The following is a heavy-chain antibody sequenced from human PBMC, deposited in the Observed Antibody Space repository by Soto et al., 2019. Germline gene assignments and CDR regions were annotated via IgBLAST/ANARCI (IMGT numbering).Heavy chain of an antibody. J-gene: IGHJ4*02. Sequence: SETLSLTCTVSGGSISSYYWSWIRQPPGKGLEWIGYIYYSGSTNYNPSLKSRVTISVDTSKNQFSLKLSSVTAADTAVYYCARERADSSSVTVFDYWGQGTLVTVSS. CDR1: GGSISSYY. D-gene: IGHD6-6*01. CDR3: ARERADSSSVTVFDY. V-gene: IGHV4-59*01. CDR2: IYYSGST.